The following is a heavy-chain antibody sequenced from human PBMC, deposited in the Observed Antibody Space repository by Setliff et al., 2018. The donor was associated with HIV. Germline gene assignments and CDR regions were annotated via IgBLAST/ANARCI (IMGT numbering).Heavy chain of an antibody. V-gene: IGHV1-69*13. J-gene: IGHJ6*02. CDR3: AREKGNMDSSMVLYYYFGMDV. CDR1: GDTFRTYA. CDR2: IIPIFGTA. D-gene: IGHD5-18*01. Sequence: SVKVSCKASGDTFRTYAISWVRQAPGQGPEWMGGIIPIFGTANYAQRFQGSVTFTADESTNTVYMELRSLKSEDTAVYYCAREKGNMDSSMVLYYYFGMDVWGQGTTVTVSS.